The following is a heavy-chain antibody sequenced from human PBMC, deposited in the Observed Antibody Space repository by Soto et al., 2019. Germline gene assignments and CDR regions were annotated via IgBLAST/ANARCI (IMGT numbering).Heavy chain of an antibody. J-gene: IGHJ4*02. CDR3: ARLFPYCSSTSCYFDY. CDR1: GFTFDDYA. D-gene: IGHD2-2*01. Sequence: SLRLSYAASGFTFDDYAMHWVRQAPGKGLEWVSGISWNSGSIGYADSVKGRFTISRDNAKNSLYLQMNSLRAEDTALYYCARLFPYCSSTSCYFDYWGQGTLVTVSS. V-gene: IGHV3-9*01. CDR2: ISWNSGSI.